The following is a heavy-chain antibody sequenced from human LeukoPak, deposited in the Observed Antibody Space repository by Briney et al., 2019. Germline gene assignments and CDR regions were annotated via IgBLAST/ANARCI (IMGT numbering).Heavy chain of an antibody. V-gene: IGHV4-59*01. CDR1: GGSISSYY. Sequence: SETLSLTCTVSGGSISSYYWSWIRQPPGKGLEGIGYIYYSGSTNYNPSLKSRVTISVDTSKNQFSLSLSSVTAADSAVYYCARDTRYYGMDVWGQGTTVTVSS. CDR3: ARDTRYYGMDV. J-gene: IGHJ6*02. CDR2: IYYSGST.